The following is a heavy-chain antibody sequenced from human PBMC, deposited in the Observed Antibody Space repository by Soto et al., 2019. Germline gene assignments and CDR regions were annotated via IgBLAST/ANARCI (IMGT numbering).Heavy chain of an antibody. V-gene: IGHV4-4*02. D-gene: IGHD5-18*01. J-gene: IGHJ6*02. CDR3: ARVRTAMALSSGMDV. CDR1: GGSISSSNW. CDR2: IYHSGST. Sequence: QVQLQESGPGLVKPSGTLSLTCAVSGGSISSSNWWSWVRQPPGKGLEWIGEIYHSGSTNYNPSLKSRVTISVDKSKNQFSQKLSSVTAADMAVYYCARVRTAMALSSGMDVWGQGTTVTVSS.